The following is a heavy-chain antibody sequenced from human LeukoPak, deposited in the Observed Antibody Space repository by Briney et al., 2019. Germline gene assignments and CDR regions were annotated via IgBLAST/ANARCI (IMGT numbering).Heavy chain of an antibody. CDR3: ARVIFRDPFDY. CDR1: GFTFSSYW. CDR2: INQDGSEK. Sequence: GRSLRLSCAASGFTFSSYWMSWVRQAPGKGPEWVANINQDGSEKTYVDSVKGRFNISKDNVKNSLYLERHSLRAEDTAVYYGARVIFRDPFDYWGQGTLVTVSS. D-gene: IGHD3-10*01. V-gene: IGHV3-7*04. J-gene: IGHJ4*02.